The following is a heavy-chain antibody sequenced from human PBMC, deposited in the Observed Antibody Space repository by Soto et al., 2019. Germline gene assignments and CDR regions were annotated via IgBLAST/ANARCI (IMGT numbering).Heavy chain of an antibody. CDR2: ISAYNGNT. CDR3: ARTAGVFVNGPPFDP. D-gene: IGHD3-3*01. CDR1: GYTFTSYG. Sequence: QVQLVQSGAEVKKPGASVKVSCKASGYTFTSYGISWVRQAPGQGLEWMGWISAYNGNTNYAQKLQGRVTMTTDTATSAAYMELRSLRSDDTAVCYCARTAGVFVNGPPFDPRGQGTLVAVSS. V-gene: IGHV1-18*01. J-gene: IGHJ5*02.